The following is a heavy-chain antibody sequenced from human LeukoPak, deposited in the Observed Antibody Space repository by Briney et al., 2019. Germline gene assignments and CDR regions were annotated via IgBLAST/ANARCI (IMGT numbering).Heavy chain of an antibody. CDR2: FDPEDGET. CDR1: GYTLTELS. V-gene: IGHV1-24*01. J-gene: IGHJ4*02. D-gene: IGHD3-22*01. CDR3: ATGRGGSGWPHHDY. Sequence: ASVKVSCKVSGYTLTELSMHWVRQAPGKGLEWMGGFDPEDGETIYAQKFQGRVTMTEDTSTDTAYMELSSLRSEDTAVYYCATGRGGSGWPHHDYWGQGTLVTVSS.